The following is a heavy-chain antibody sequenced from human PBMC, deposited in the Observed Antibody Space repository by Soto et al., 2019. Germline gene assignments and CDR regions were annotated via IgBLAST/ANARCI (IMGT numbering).Heavy chain of an antibody. J-gene: IGHJ4*02. CDR3: AKGGQTWCGEHDY. Sequence: EVQLLESGGGLVQPGGSLRLSCAASGFTFSSYAMSWVRQAPGKGLEWVSAISGSGGSTYYADSVKGRFTISRDNSKNTPYLQKNSLRAEDTAVYYCAKGGQTWCGEHDYWGQGTLVTVSS. CDR1: GFTFSSYA. D-gene: IGHD3-10*01. V-gene: IGHV3-23*01. CDR2: ISGSGGST.